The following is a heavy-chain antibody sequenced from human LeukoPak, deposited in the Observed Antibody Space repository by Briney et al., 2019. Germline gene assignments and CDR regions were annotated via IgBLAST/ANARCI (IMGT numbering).Heavy chain of an antibody. D-gene: IGHD3-22*01. CDR1: GFTFSSYA. CDR2: INSDGSST. CDR3: ARDGKDSSGYWVYYYYGMDV. V-gene: IGHV3-74*01. J-gene: IGHJ6*02. Sequence: GGSLRLSCAASGFTFSSYAMSRVRQAPGKGLVWVSRINSDGSSTSYADSVKGRFTISRDNAKNTLYLQMNSLRAEDTAVYYCARDGKDSSGYWVYYYYGMDVWGQGTTVTVSS.